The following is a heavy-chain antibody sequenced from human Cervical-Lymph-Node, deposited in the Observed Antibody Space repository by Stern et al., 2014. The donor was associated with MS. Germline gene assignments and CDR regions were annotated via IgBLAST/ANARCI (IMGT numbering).Heavy chain of an antibody. J-gene: IGHJ6*02. Sequence: EVQLVESGGGLVQPGGSLRLSWGASGITFSNFWMGWVRQAPGKGLEWVANIKQDGSEKHYVDSVKGRFTISRDNAKKSLYLQMNSLRAEDTAVYYCARGDLWGQGTTVTVSS. V-gene: IGHV3-7*01. CDR1: GITFSNFW. D-gene: IGHD2-21*01. CDR3: ARGDL. CDR2: IKQDGSEK.